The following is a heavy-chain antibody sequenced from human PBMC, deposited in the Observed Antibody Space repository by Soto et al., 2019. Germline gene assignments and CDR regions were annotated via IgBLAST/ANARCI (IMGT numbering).Heavy chain of an antibody. CDR2: ISYDGSNK. J-gene: IGHJ4*02. Sequence: GGSVRLSCAASGFTFSSYAMHWVRQAPGKGLEWVAVISYDGSNKYYADSVKGRFTISRDNSKNTLYLQMNSLRAEDTAVYYCARDRIAVAGIFDYWGQGTLVTVSS. CDR3: ARDRIAVAGIFDY. CDR1: GFTFSSYA. V-gene: IGHV3-30-3*01. D-gene: IGHD6-19*01.